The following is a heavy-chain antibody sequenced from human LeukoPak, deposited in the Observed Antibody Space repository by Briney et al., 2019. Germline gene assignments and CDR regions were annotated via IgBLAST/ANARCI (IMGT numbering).Heavy chain of an antibody. D-gene: IGHD6-19*01. CDR3: AREYSSGWYRDYYYGMDV. CDR2: IYYSGST. Sequence: SETLSLTCTVSGGSISSYYWSWIRQPPGKGLEWIGYIYYSGSTNYNPSLKSRVTISVDTSKNQFSLKLSSVTAADTAVYYCAREYSSGWYRDYYYGMDVWGQGTTVTVSS. J-gene: IGHJ6*02. CDR1: GGSISSYY. V-gene: IGHV4-59*01.